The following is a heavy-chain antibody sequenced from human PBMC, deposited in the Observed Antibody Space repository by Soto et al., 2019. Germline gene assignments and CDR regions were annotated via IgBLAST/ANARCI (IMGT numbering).Heavy chain of an antibody. D-gene: IGHD6-19*01. CDR3: ARDIAVAGNDPNWFDP. Sequence: QVQLQESGPGLVKPSGTLSLTCAVSGGSISSSNWWSWVRQPPGKGLEWIGEIYHSGSTNYNPSLKSRVTIAVDKSKTQFSLKLSSVTAADTAVYYCARDIAVAGNDPNWFDPWGQGTLVTVSS. CDR2: IYHSGST. CDR1: GGSISSSNW. V-gene: IGHV4-4*02. J-gene: IGHJ5*02.